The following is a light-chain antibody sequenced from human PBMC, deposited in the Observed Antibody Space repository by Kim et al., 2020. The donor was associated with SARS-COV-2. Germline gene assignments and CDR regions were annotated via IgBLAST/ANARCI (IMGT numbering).Light chain of an antibody. CDR2: NNN. V-gene: IGLV1-44*01. Sequence: GQMVTISCSGSSSNIGRNTVNWYQPVPGTAPKRLIANNNQRPSGVPDRFSGSKSGTSASLAISGLQSEDEADYYCATWDDSLKGHVFGTGTKVTVL. J-gene: IGLJ1*01. CDR1: SSNIGRNT. CDR3: ATWDDSLKGHV.